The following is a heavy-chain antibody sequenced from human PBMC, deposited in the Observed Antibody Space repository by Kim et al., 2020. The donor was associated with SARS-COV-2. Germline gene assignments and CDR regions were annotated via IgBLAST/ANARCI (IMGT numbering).Heavy chain of an antibody. V-gene: IGHV5-10-1*01. D-gene: IGHD6-19*01. CDR1: GYSFTSYW. CDR3: ARKMNSGWGYNWFDP. CDR2: IDPSDSYT. J-gene: IGHJ5*02. Sequence: GESLKISCKGSGYSFTSYWISWVRQMPGKGLEWMGRIDPSDSYTNYSPSFQGHVTISADKSISTAYLQWSSLKASDTAMYYCARKMNSGWGYNWFDPWGQGTLVTVSS.